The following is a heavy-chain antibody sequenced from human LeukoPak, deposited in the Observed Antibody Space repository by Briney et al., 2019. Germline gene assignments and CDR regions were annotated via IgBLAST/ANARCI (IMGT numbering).Heavy chain of an antibody. CDR1: RYTFNTYG. J-gene: IGHJ4*02. D-gene: IGHD6-25*01. CDR3: LRDAQRPRLTPDY. Sequence: ASVKVSCKASRYTFNTYGISWVRQAPGQELKWMGWISTYNGDIKYVHNLQGRVTMTTDTSTSTAYMELMSLRSDDTAVYYCLRDAQRPRLTPDYWGQGTLVTVSS. V-gene: IGHV1-18*01. CDR2: ISTYNGDI.